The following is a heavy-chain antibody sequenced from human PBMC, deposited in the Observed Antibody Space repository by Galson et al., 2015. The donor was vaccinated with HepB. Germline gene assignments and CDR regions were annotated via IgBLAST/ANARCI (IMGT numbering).Heavy chain of an antibody. V-gene: IGHV3-74*01. D-gene: IGHD6-13*01. CDR3: ARDRGAAAGHYYYYYGMDV. J-gene: IGHJ6*02. CDR1: GFSFSNDW. CDR2: IKGDAGDT. Sequence: SLRLSCAASGFSFSNDWMHWVRQTPGKGLVWVSRIKGDAGDTNYADSVKGRFTISGDNAKNSLYLQMNSLRAEDTDVYYCARDRGAAAGHYYYYYGMDVWGQGTTVTVSS.